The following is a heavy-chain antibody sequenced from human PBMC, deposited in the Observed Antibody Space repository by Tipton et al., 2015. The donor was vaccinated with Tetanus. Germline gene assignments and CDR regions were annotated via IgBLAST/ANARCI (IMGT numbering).Heavy chain of an antibody. CDR3: ARAPSGASPHPGN. V-gene: IGHV3-48*02. J-gene: IGHJ4*01. CDR1: GFTFSSYS. D-gene: IGHD4-17*01. CDR2: ISSSSRTI. Sequence: SLRLSCAASGFTFSSYSMNWVRQAPGKGLERASYISSSSRTIYYADSVKGRFTISRDNAKNSLYLQMNSLRDEDTAVYYCARAPSGASPHPGNWGHATLVTVSS.